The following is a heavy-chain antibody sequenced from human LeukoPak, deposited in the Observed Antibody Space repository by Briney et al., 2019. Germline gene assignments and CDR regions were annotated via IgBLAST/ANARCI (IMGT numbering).Heavy chain of an antibody. D-gene: IGHD3-22*01. J-gene: IGHJ4*02. Sequence: KPSETLSLTCTVSGGSISSSSYYWGWIRQPPGRGLEWLGYIYYSGSTNYNPSLKSRVTISVDTSKNQFSLKLSSVTAADTAVYYCARRAAYYDSSGYYYYFDYWGQGTLVTVSS. V-gene: IGHV4-61*05. CDR1: GGSISSSSYY. CDR2: IYYSGST. CDR3: ARRAAYYDSSGYYYYFDY.